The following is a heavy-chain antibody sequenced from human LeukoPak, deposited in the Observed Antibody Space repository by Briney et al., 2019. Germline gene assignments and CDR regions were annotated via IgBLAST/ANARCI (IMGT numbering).Heavy chain of an antibody. CDR3: ARDSVVVTATTYYYYYYMDV. CDR1: GFTFSSYS. V-gene: IGHV3-21*01. CDR2: ISSSSSYI. D-gene: IGHD2-21*02. J-gene: IGHJ6*03. Sequence: GGSLRLSCAASGFTFSSYSMNWVRQAPGKGLEWVSSISSSSSYIYYADSVKGRFTISRDNAKNSLYLQMNSLRAEDTAVCYCARDSVVVTATTYYYYYYMDVWGKGTTVTVSS.